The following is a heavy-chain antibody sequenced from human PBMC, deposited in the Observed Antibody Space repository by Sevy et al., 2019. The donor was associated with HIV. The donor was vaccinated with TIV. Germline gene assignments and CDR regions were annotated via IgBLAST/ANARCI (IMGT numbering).Heavy chain of an antibody. J-gene: IGHJ4*02. CDR1: GFTFSTYA. D-gene: IGHD7-27*01. Sequence: GGSLRLSCAASGFTFSTYAMSWVRQAPGKGLEWVSAISSSDDNTYYADSVKGRFTISRDNSRNTLCLQMNSLRAEDTAVYYCAKGRTGETWGQGTLVTVSS. CDR2: ISSSDDNT. CDR3: AKGRTGET. V-gene: IGHV3-23*01.